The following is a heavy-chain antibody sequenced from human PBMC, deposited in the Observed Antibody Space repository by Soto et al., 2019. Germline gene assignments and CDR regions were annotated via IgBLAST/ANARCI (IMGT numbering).Heavy chain of an antibody. CDR1: GFTFSSYG. J-gene: IGHJ5*02. D-gene: IGHD2-2*01. V-gene: IGHV3-33*01. CDR2: IWYDGSNK. CDR3: ARSRGTYCSSTTCLGWFDP. Sequence: GGSLRLSCAASGFTFSSYGMHWVRQAPGKGLEWVAVIWYDGSNKYYADSVKGRFTISRDNYKNTRYLQMNSLRGEDTAVYYCARSRGTYCSSTTCLGWFDPWGQGTLVTVSS.